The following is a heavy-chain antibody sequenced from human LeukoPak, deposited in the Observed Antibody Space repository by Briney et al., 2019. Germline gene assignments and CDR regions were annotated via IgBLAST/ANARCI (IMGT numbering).Heavy chain of an antibody. Sequence: PGGSLRLSCAASGFTFSSYAMSWVRQAPGKGLEWVSAISGSGGSTYYADSVKGRFTISRDNSKNTLYLQMNSLRAEDSALYYCARIRESLGLGAFDIWGQGTMVTVSS. D-gene: IGHD2/OR15-2a*01. J-gene: IGHJ3*02. CDR3: ARIRESLGLGAFDI. V-gene: IGHV3-23*01. CDR1: GFTFSSYA. CDR2: ISGSGGST.